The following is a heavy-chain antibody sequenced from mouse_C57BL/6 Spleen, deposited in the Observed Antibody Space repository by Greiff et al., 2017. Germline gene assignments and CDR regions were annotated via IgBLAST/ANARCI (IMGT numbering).Heavy chain of an antibody. CDR2: IHPNNGGT. CDR1: GYTFTDYY. V-gene: IGHV1-26*01. Sequence: EVQLQQSGPELVKPGASVKISCKASGYTFTDYYMNWVKQSPGKSLEWIGDIHPNNGGTSYNQKFKGKATLTVDKASSTAYMELRSLTSEDSAVYYCERWDYDGSSYDWYIDVWGTGTTVTVSS. J-gene: IGHJ1*03. CDR3: ERWDYDGSSYDWYIDV. D-gene: IGHD1-1*01.